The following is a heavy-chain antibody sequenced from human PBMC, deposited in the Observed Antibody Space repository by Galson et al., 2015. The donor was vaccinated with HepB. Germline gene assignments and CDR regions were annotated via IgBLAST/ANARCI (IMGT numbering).Heavy chain of an antibody. V-gene: IGHV4-59*01. CDR3: ARVYDSSSADLDY. CDR1: GASISSYY. Sequence: ETLSLTCTVSGASISSYYWNWIRQPPGKGLEWIGYISYSGSPNHNPSLKSRVTISINTSKNQFSLNLSSVTAADTAVYYCARVYDSSSADLDYWGQGTLVTVSS. J-gene: IGHJ4*02. CDR2: ISYSGSP. D-gene: IGHD6-6*01.